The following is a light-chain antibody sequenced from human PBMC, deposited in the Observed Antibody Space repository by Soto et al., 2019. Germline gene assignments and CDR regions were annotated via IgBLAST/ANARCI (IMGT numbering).Light chain of an antibody. V-gene: IGKV3-20*01. CDR1: QSVSSNY. J-gene: IGKJ1*01. Sequence: EIVLTQSPGTLSLSPGERATLSCRASQSVSSNYLGWYQQTPGQATWLLMYGASIRAAGVADRFSGSESGTEFTINMSGLEADDFTEYYCHHYETFGQGTKVDI. CDR2: GAS. CDR3: HHYET.